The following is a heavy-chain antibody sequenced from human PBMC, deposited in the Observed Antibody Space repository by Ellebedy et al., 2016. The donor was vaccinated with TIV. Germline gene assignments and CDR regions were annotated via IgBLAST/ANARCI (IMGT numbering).Heavy chain of an antibody. D-gene: IGHD1-14*01. V-gene: IGHV3-73*01. CDR1: GLTFSAFE. Sequence: GESLKISCAVSGLTFSAFEFQWVRQASGKGLEWVGRMRSKADGYATAHVAPVKGRFTVSRDDSKNTAYLQMNSLKVEDSAVYYCTRYFFTSLSQDYGMDVWGQGTTVTVSS. CDR3: TRYFFTSLSQDYGMDV. J-gene: IGHJ6*02. CDR2: MRSKADGYAT.